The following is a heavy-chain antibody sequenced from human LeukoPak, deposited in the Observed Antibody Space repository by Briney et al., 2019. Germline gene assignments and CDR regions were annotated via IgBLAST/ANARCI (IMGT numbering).Heavy chain of an antibody. V-gene: IGHV1-2*02. J-gene: IGHJ4*02. CDR3: ARGGGGYYDSSGYYLDY. Sequence: ASVKVSCKASGYTFTGYYMHWVRQAPGQGLEWMGWINPNSGGTNYAQKFQGRVTMTRDTSISTAYMELSRLRSDDTAVYYCARGGGGYYDSSGYYLDYWGQGTLVTVSS. CDR1: GYTFTGYY. D-gene: IGHD3-22*01. CDR2: INPNSGGT.